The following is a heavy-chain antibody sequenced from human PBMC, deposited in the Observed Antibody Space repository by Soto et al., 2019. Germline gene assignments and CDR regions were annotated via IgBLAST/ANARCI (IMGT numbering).Heavy chain of an antibody. V-gene: IGHV3-74*01. CDR3: ERGLQGSRYFDL. Sequence: EVQLVESGGGLVQSGGSLRLSCTASGYVFRSYWMHWVRQAPGKGLVWVSRITNDGTTPNAESVNGRFASSRDDASNTVYLQTNSLRVEHTPVYYCERGLQGSRYFDLWGRGTLVTVSS. J-gene: IGHJ2*01. CDR2: ITNDGTTP. CDR1: GYVFRSYW.